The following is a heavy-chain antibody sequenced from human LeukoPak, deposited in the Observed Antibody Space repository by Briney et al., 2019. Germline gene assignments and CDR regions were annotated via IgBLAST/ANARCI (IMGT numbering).Heavy chain of an antibody. CDR3: ARDLDSGGTTFRALNY. J-gene: IGHJ4*02. CDR1: GYTFTGYG. Sequence: GASVKVSCKASGYTFTGYGIIWVRQAPGQGLEWMGWISPYNGNTNYAQKFQGRVTMTTDTSTTTTYMELRSLRSDDTAAYYCARDLDSGGTTFRALNYWGQGTLVTVSS. D-gene: IGHD1-14*01. V-gene: IGHV1-18*04. CDR2: ISPYNGNT.